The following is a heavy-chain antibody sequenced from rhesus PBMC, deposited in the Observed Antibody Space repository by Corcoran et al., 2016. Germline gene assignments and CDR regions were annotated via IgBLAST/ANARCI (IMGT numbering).Heavy chain of an antibody. V-gene: IGHV3-30*02. CDR3: TTDHFYGGTLDY. J-gene: IGHJ4*01. Sequence: EVQLVQSGAEVKKPGASVKISCKASGYTFTDYYLNWVRQAPGKGLEWVARIKRENEGETAEYAASVKGRFTISSDDSKSTLYLQMNSLKTEDTAVYYCTTDHFYGGTLDYWGQGALVTVSS. CDR2: IKRENEGETA. CDR1: GYTFTDYY. D-gene: IGHD4-29*01.